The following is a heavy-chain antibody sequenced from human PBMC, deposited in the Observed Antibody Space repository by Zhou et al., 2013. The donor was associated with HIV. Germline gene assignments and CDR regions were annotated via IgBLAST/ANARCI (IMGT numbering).Heavy chain of an antibody. CDR1: GFTFSSYV. CDR2: ISGSGEST. V-gene: IGHV3-23*01. Sequence: EVQLLESGGGLVQPGGSLRLSCVVSGFTFSSYVMNWVRQAPGKGLEWVSSISGSGESTVYADSVKGRFTISRDNSKNTLYLQLNSLRADDTAVYYCTKGLSGWNPFDPWGQGTLVTVSS. D-gene: IGHD6-19*01. J-gene: IGHJ5*02. CDR3: TKGLSGWNPFDP.